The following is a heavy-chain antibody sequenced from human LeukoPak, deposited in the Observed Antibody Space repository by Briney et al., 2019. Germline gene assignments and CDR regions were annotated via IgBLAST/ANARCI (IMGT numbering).Heavy chain of an antibody. V-gene: IGHV3-23*01. J-gene: IGHJ4*02. D-gene: IGHD3-22*01. CDR1: GFTFSSYA. Sequence: GGSLRLSCAASGFTFSSYAMSWVRQAPGKGLEWVSAISGSGGSTYYADSVKGRFTISRDNSKNTLYLQMNSLRAEDTAVYYCAKRPGYYYDSSGYYQRTDYWGQGTLVTVSS. CDR3: AKRPGYYYDSSGYYQRTDY. CDR2: ISGSGGST.